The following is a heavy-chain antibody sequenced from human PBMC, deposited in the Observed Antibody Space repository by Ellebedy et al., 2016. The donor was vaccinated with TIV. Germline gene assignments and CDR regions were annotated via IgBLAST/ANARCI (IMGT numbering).Heavy chain of an antibody. CDR1: GFTFSRYW. CDR3: ARQYDQPAR. J-gene: IGHJ4*02. Sequence: GESLKISCAASGFTFSRYWMHWVRQAPGKGLEWVSRINSDGTTINYAASVKGRFTISRDNAKNTLYLAMNSLTVDDTAVYYCARQYDQPARWGQGTLVTVSS. D-gene: IGHD2-2*01. CDR2: INSDGTTI. V-gene: IGHV3-74*01.